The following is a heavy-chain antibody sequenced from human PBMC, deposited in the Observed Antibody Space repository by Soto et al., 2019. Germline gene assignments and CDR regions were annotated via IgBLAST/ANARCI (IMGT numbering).Heavy chain of an antibody. CDR3: AKDREESRVIFDY. CDR1: GFTFSSYA. V-gene: IGHV3-23*01. D-gene: IGHD1-26*01. CDR2: IRASGSNT. Sequence: EVQLLESGGGLVQPGGSLRLSCAASGFTFSSYAMSWVRQAPGKGLEWVSHIRASGSNTYYADSVNVRFTISRDNSKNTLYLQMNSLRAEDTAVYYCAKDREESRVIFDYWGQGILVTVSS. J-gene: IGHJ4*02.